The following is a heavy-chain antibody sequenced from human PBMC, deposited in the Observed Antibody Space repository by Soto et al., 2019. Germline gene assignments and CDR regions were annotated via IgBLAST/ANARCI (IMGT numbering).Heavy chain of an antibody. Sequence: GGSLRLSCAVSGFTFDDNAMHWVRQAPEKGLEWVSGINAKSDIGCADSVKGRFPISRDNAENSLCLQMNSLRAEDTAFYYCAISQDRGGRTTFIYWGQGTQVTVSS. V-gene: IGHV3-9*01. CDR1: GFTFDDNA. D-gene: IGHD3-16*01. CDR2: INAKSDI. CDR3: AISQDRGGRTTFIY. J-gene: IGHJ4*02.